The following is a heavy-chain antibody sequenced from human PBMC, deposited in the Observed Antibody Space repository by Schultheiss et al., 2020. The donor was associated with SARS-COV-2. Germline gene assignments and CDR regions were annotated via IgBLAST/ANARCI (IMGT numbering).Heavy chain of an antibody. CDR3: ARGRGEIAYCGGDCANRRWFDP. J-gene: IGHJ5*02. CDR1: GYTFTSYG. CDR2: ISAYNGNT. Sequence: ASVKVSCKASGYTFTSYGISWVRQAPGQGLEWMGWISAYNGNTNYAQKLQGRVTMTRDTSISTAYMELSRLRSDDTAVYYCARGRGEIAYCGGDCANRRWFDPWGQGTLVTVSS. D-gene: IGHD2-21*01. V-gene: IGHV1-18*01.